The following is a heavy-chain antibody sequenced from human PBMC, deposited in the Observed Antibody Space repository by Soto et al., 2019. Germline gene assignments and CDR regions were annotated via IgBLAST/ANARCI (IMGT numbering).Heavy chain of an antibody. D-gene: IGHD6-13*01. V-gene: IGHV3-23*01. CDR1: GFTFSSYA. CDR3: AKSKSPRPGIAAAGPRGYFDY. Sequence: GGSLRLSCSASGFTFSSYAMSWVRQAPGKGLEWVSAISGSGGSTYYADSVKGRFTISRDNSKNTLYLQMNSLRAEDTAVYYCAKSKSPRPGIAAAGPRGYFDYWGQGTLVTVSS. J-gene: IGHJ4*02. CDR2: ISGSGGST.